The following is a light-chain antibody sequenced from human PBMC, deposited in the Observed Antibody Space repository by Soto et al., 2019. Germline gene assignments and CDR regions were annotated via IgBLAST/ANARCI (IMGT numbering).Light chain of an antibody. CDR2: GVS. Sequence: EIVLTQSPDTLSLSPGQRATLSCRAGQSVRSDYFAWYQQKPGQAPRVIIFGVSTRATGVPDRFSGSGSGTDFTLTISRLEPEDFALYYCQQDGNSPLTFGGGTKVDIK. V-gene: IGKV3-20*01. CDR3: QQDGNSPLT. J-gene: IGKJ4*01. CDR1: QSVRSDY.